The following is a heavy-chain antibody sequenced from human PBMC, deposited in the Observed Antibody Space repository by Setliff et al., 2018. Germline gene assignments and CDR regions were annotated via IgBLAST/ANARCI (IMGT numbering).Heavy chain of an antibody. V-gene: IGHV1-69*05. Sequence: SVKVSCKASGGTSSSQGISWVRQAPGQGLEWMGGIMPIFGTTNYARKFQGRVTITTDKSTSTAYMEMSSLRSEDTAVYYCAREFGITASVENYYYYMDVWGKGTTVTVSS. CDR3: AREFGITASVENYYYYMDV. J-gene: IGHJ6*03. CDR1: GGTSSSQG. CDR2: IMPIFGTT. D-gene: IGHD1-20*01.